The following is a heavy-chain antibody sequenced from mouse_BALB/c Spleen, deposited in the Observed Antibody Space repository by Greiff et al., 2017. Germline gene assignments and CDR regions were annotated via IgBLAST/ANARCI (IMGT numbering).Heavy chain of an antibody. J-gene: IGHJ3*01. V-gene: IGHV1S137*01. CDR2: ISTYYGDA. CDR3: ARDYYGSSYFAY. Sequence: VQLQQSGAELVRPGVSVKISCKGSGYTFTDYAMHWVKQSHANSLEWIGVISTYYGDASYNQKFKGKATMTVDKSSSTVYMELARLTSEDSAIYYCARDYYGSSYFAYWGQGTLVTVSA. CDR1: GYTFTDYA. D-gene: IGHD1-1*01.